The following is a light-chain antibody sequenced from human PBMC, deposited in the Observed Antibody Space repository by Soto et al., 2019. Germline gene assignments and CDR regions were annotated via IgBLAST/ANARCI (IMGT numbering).Light chain of an antibody. Sequence: EMVLTQSPATLSLSTGERATVSCRASQSVSSYLAGYQQKPGQAPRLLIYDASNRATGIPARFSGGGSGTDFTPTLSSLEPEDFAVYYCQQRFNWPRITFGQGTKPEIK. J-gene: IGKJ2*01. V-gene: IGKV3-11*01. CDR3: QQRFNWPRIT. CDR2: DAS. CDR1: QSVSSY.